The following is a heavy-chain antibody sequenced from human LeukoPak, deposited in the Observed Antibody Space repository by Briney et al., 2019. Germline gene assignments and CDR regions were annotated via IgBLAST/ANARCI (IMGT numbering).Heavy chain of an antibody. J-gene: IGHJ3*02. CDR1: GGSISTYY. CDR3: ARDRRRELLHAFDI. D-gene: IGHD1-26*01. CDR2: IYYSGST. Sequence: SQTLSLTCTVSGGSISTYYWSWIRQPPGKGLEWIGYIYYSGSTNYNPSLKSRVTISVDTSKNQFSLKLSSVTAADTAVYYCARDRRRELLHAFDIWGQGTMVTVSS. V-gene: IGHV4-59*01.